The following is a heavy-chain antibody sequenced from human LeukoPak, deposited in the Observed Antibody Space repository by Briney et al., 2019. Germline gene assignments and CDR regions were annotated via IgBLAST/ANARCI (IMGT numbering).Heavy chain of an antibody. V-gene: IGHV1-8*01. CDR2: MNPNSGNT. Sequence: ASVKVSCKASGYTFTSYDINWVRQATGQGLEWMGWMNPNSGNTGYAQKFQGRVTMTRNTSISTAYMELSSLRSEDTAVYYCARERGFYGDYVLLKNNWFDPWGQGTLVTVSS. D-gene: IGHD4-17*01. J-gene: IGHJ5*02. CDR3: ARERGFYGDYVLLKNNWFDP. CDR1: GYTFTSYD.